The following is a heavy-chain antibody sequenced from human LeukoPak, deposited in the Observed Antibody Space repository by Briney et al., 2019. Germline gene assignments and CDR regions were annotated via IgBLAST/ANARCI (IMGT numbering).Heavy chain of an antibody. J-gene: IGHJ4*02. Sequence: RASVKVSCKASGGTFSSYAISWVRQAPGQGLEWMGWISAYNGNTNYAQKLQGRVTMTTDTSTSTAYMELKSLRSDDTAVYYCARDKWDSGSHGFDYWGQGTLVTVSS. CDR3: ARDKWDSGSHGFDY. CDR2: ISAYNGNT. V-gene: IGHV1-18*01. CDR1: GGTFSSYA. D-gene: IGHD1-26*01.